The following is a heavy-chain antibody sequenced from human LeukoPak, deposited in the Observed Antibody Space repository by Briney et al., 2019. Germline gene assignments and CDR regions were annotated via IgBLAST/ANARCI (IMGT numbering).Heavy chain of an antibody. CDR1: GFTFSSYE. V-gene: IGHV3-48*03. J-gene: IGHJ4*02. D-gene: IGHD4/OR15-4a*01. CDR3: ARGLTYYFDY. Sequence: GGSLRLSCAASGFTFSSYEMNWVRQAPGKGLEWISYISSSTSTIYYADSVKGRFTISRDNAKNSLYLQMNSLRAEDTAVYYCARGLTYYFDYWGQGTLVTVSS. CDR2: ISSSTSTI.